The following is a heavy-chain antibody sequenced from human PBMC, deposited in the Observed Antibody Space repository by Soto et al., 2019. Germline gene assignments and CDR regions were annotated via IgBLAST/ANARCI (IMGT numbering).Heavy chain of an antibody. D-gene: IGHD5-18*01. J-gene: IGHJ4*02. CDR2: INTNTGNP. V-gene: IGHV7-4-1*01. CDR1: GNTVTSYA. CDR3: ARALGHTAMAPRHGY. Sequence: ASVKVSCRASGNTVTSYAMNWVRRSPGQGLEWMGWINTNTGNPTYAQGFPGRFVFSLDTSVSTAYLQICSLKAEDTAVYYCARALGHTAMAPRHGYWGQGTLVTVSS.